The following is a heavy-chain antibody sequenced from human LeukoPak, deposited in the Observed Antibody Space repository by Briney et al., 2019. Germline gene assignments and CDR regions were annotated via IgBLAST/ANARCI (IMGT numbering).Heavy chain of an antibody. J-gene: IGHJ4*02. CDR3: AREGYYGSGSFLGGLDY. D-gene: IGHD3-10*01. CDR2: IWYDGSNK. Sequence: GGSPRLSCAASGFTFSTYGMHWVRQAPGKGLEWVAVIWYDGSNKYYADSVKGRFTISRDNSKNTVYLQVNSLRAEDTAVYHCAREGYYGSGSFLGGLDYGGQGTLVTVSS. V-gene: IGHV3-33*01. CDR1: GFTFSTYG.